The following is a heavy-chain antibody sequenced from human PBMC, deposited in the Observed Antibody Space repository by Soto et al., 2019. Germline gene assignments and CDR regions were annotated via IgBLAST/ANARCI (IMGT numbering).Heavy chain of an antibody. CDR1: GFTFSTYG. J-gene: IGHJ4*02. CDR2: MSYDGTKQ. D-gene: IGHD6-13*01. V-gene: IGHV3-30*18. CDR3: AKEYGSTWIDH. Sequence: GGSLMLSCAASGFTFSTYGMHWVRQAPGKGLEWVAAMSYDGTKQYYVDSVKGRFTISRDNSRNTLFLQLNSLRDEDTAVYYCAKEYGSTWIDHWGQGTPVTVSS.